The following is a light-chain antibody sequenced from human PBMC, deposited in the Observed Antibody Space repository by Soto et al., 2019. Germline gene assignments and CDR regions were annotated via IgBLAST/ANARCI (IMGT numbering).Light chain of an antibody. CDR1: SSNIGSNT. Sequence: QSVLTQPPSASGTPGQRVTISCSGSSSNIGSNTVNWYQQLPGTAPKLLIYSNNQRPSGVPDRFSGSKSGTSASLAIIGLQSEDEAVYYCAEWDDSLNGPVFGGGTKLTVL. CDR2: SNN. CDR3: AEWDDSLNGPV. J-gene: IGLJ3*02. V-gene: IGLV1-44*01.